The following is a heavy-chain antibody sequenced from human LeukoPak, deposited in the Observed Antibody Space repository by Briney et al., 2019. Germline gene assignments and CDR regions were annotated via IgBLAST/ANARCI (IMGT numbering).Heavy chain of an antibody. CDR1: GFTVSSNY. Sequence: GGSLRLSCAASGFTVSSNYMSWVRQAPGKGLEWVSVIYSGGSTYYADSVKGRFTISRDNSKNTLYLQMNSLRAEDTAVYYCARDQISPSSSTYYYYYYGMDVWGQGTTVTVSS. J-gene: IGHJ6*02. CDR3: ARDQISPSSSTYYYYYYGMDV. CDR2: IYSGGST. V-gene: IGHV3-53*01. D-gene: IGHD2-2*01.